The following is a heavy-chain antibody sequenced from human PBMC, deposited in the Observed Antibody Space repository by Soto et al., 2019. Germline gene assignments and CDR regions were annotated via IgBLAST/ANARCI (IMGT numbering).Heavy chain of an antibody. V-gene: IGHV3-30-3*01. CDR1: GFTFSSYA. Sequence: QVQLVESGGGVVQPGRSLRLSCAASGFTFSSYAMHWVRQAPGKGLEWVAVISYDGSNKYYADSVKGRFTISRDNSKDTLDLHMNSLRAEDTAVYYCARDEQLALDYWGQGTLVTVSS. CDR3: ARDEQLALDY. CDR2: ISYDGSNK. D-gene: IGHD6-6*01. J-gene: IGHJ4*02.